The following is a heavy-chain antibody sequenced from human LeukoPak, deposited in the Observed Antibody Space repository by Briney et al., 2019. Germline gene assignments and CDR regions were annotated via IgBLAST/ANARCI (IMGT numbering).Heavy chain of an antibody. V-gene: IGHV1-2*02. CDR1: GYTFTSYY. J-gene: IGHJ6*03. CDR2: INPNSGGT. Sequence: GASVKVSCKASGYTFTSYYMHWVRQAPGQGLEWMGWINPNSGGTNYAQKFQGRVTMTRDTSISTAYMELSRLRSDDTAVYYCARGPYVGYYYYYMDVWGKGTTVTVSS. CDR3: ARGPYVGYYYYYMDV. D-gene: IGHD3-16*01.